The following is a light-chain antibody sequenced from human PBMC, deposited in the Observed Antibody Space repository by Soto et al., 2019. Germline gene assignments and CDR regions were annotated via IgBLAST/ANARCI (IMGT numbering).Light chain of an antibody. CDR1: QGISSY. CDR2: AAS. V-gene: IGKV1-8*01. CDR3: QKYYSYPPT. J-gene: IGKJ5*01. Sequence: AIRMTQAPSSFSASTGDRVTITCRASQGISSYLAWYQKKPGKAPKLLIYAASTLQSGVPSRFSGSGSGTDFTLTISCLQSVDFATYYCQKYYSYPPTFGQGTRLEIK.